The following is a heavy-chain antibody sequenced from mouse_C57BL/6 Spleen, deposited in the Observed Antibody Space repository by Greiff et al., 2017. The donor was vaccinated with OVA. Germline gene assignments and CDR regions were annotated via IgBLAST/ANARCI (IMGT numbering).Heavy chain of an antibody. D-gene: IGHD2-1*01. Sequence: QVQLKESGAELVRPGTSVKVSCKASGYAFTNYLIEWVKQRPGQGLEWIGVINPGSGGTNYNEKFKGKATLTADKSSSTAYMQLSSLTSEDSAVYFWARGGKEYFDVWGTGTTVTVSS. CDR3: ARGGKEYFDV. V-gene: IGHV1-54*01. J-gene: IGHJ1*03. CDR2: INPGSGGT. CDR1: GYAFTNYL.